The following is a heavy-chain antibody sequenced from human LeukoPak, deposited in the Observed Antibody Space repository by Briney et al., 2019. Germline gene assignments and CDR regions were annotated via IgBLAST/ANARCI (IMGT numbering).Heavy chain of an antibody. V-gene: IGHV1-18*04. CDR1: GYTFTSYY. Sequence: ASVKVSCKASGYTFTSYYMHWVRQAPGQGLEWMGWISAYNGSTNYAQKLQGRVTMTTDTSTSTAYMELRSLRSDDTAVYYCARSGNILEPAGLDYWGQGTLVTVSS. CDR2: ISAYNGST. J-gene: IGHJ4*02. D-gene: IGHD3-3*01. CDR3: ARSGNILEPAGLDY.